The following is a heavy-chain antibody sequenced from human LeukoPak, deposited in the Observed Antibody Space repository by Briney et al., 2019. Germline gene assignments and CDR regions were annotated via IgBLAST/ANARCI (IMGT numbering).Heavy chain of an antibody. CDR1: GYSFASSW. V-gene: IGHV5-51*01. CDR2: IYPDDSDT. D-gene: IGHD2-8*01. CDR3: ARHGHCTNGVCYSNYYYHMDV. Sequence: GESLKISCKGSGYSFASSWIGWVRQMPGKGLEWMGIIYPDDSDTRYSPSFEGQITISVDKSISTAYLQWNSLKASDTAVYYCARHGHCTNGVCYSNYYYHMDVWGKGTTVTVSS. J-gene: IGHJ6*03.